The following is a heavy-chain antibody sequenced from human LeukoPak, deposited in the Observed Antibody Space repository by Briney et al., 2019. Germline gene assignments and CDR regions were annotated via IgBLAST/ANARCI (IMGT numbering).Heavy chain of an antibody. CDR2: IASDGSST. J-gene: IGHJ4*02. CDR3: ARGRPHGNDY. D-gene: IGHD4-23*01. Sequence: PGGSLRLSYAASGLPFNSYWMNGVRQAPGKGRVWVSRIASDGSSTTYADSVKGRFSISRDNAKNTLYLQMSSLRVEDTAVYYCARGRPHGNDYWGQGTLVTVSS. V-gene: IGHV3-74*01. CDR1: GLPFNSYW.